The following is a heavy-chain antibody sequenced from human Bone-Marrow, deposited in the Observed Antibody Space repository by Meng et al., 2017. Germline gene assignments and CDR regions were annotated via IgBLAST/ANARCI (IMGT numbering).Heavy chain of an antibody. D-gene: IGHD3-10*01. V-gene: IGHV3-30*03. CDR3: ASDYYDSGSYGH. Sequence: QVQLVESGGGVVQPGRSLRLSCAASGFTFSTFGMHWVRQAPGKGLECVATISHDERNKHYADSVKGRFSISRDNSKNTLYLQMNSLRADDTAVYYCASDYYDSGSYGHWGLGTLVTVSS. CDR2: ISHDERNK. J-gene: IGHJ4*02. CDR1: GFTFSTFG.